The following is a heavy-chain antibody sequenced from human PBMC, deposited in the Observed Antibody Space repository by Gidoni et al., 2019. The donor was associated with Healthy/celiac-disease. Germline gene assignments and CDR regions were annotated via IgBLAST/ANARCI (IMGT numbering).Heavy chain of an antibody. CDR1: GFTFDDYA. Sequence: EVQLVESGGGLVQPGRSLRLSCAASGFTFDDYAMHWVRQAPGKGLEWVSGISWNSGSIGYADSVKGRFTISRDNAKNSLYLQMNSLRAEDTALYYCAKDWGHQHVLYYFDYWGQGTLVTVSS. J-gene: IGHJ4*02. V-gene: IGHV3-9*01. D-gene: IGHD2-15*01. CDR2: ISWNSGSI. CDR3: AKDWGHQHVLYYFDY.